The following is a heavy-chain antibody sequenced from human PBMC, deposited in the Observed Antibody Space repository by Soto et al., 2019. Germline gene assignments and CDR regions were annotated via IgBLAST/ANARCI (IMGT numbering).Heavy chain of an antibody. CDR1: GFTFSSYW. V-gene: IGHV3-7*01. D-gene: IGHD3-10*01. CDR3: ATERGSGLREENGFDS. Sequence: EVQLVESGGGLVQPGGSLSLSCAASGFTFSSYWMSWVRQAPGKGLEWVAHIKQDGSEKYYVDSVKGRFTISRDNARNSLSLQMNSLRAEETAVYYCATERGSGLREENGFDSWGQGTLVTVSS. CDR2: IKQDGSEK. J-gene: IGHJ5*01.